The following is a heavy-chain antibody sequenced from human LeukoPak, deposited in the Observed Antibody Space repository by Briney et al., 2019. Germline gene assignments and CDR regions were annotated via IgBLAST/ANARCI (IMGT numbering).Heavy chain of an antibody. D-gene: IGHD3-10*01. J-gene: IGHJ4*02. Sequence: GGSLRLSCAASGFTFSTFAMIWVRQPPGKGLEWVSSIFPSGGEIHYADSVRGRFTISRDNAKNSLYLQMNSLRAEDTAVYYCARDEIGASYYYGSGSYYNVWGQGTLVTVSS. CDR1: GFTFSTFA. V-gene: IGHV3-21*01. CDR2: IFPSGGEI. CDR3: ARDEIGASYYYGSGSYYNV.